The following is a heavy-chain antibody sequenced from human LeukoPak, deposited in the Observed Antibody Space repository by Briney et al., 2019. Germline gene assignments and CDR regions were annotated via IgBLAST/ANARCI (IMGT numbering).Heavy chain of an antibody. CDR1: GFTFSSYG. CDR2: ISYDGSNK. Sequence: PGGPLRLSCAASGFTFSSYGMHWVRQAPGKGLEWVAVISYDGSNKYYADSVKGRFTISRDNSKNTLYLQMNSLRAEGTAVYYCAKESTEWEALDYWGQGTLVTVSS. J-gene: IGHJ4*02. V-gene: IGHV3-30*18. D-gene: IGHD1-26*01. CDR3: AKESTEWEALDY.